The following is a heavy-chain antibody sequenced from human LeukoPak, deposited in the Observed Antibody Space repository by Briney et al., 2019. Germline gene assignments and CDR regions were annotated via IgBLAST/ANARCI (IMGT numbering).Heavy chain of an antibody. J-gene: IGHJ3*02. CDR1: GYTFPGYY. V-gene: IGHV1-2*02. D-gene: IGHD1-7*01. CDR3: ARGPVELGDAFDI. CDR2: INTNSGGT. Sequence: ASVKVSCKASGYTFPGYYMHEVRQARGQGLEWMGWINTNSGGTKYAQKFQGRVTMTRDTSISTAYMELSRLKSDDTAVYYCARGPVELGDAFDIWGQGKMVTVSS.